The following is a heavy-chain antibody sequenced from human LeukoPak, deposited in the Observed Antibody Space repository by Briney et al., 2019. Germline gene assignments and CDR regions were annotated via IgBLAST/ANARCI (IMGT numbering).Heavy chain of an antibody. CDR2: IYSGGTT. CDR3: ARVLATTILTYFDY. CDR1: GIIVSSNY. Sequence: GGSLRLSCAASGIIVSSNYMSWVRQAPGKGLEWVSVIYSGGTTYYADSVKGRFTISRDNSKNTLYLQMNSLRAEDTAVYYCARVLATTILTYFDYWGQGTLVTVSS. V-gene: IGHV3-66*02. D-gene: IGHD2-8*02. J-gene: IGHJ4*02.